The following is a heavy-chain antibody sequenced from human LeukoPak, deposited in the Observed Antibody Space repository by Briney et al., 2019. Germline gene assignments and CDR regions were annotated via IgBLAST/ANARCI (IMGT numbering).Heavy chain of an antibody. J-gene: IGHJ4*02. D-gene: IGHD4-17*01. CDR1: GYTFTGYY. Sequence: ASVKVSCKASGYTFTGYYMYWVRQAPGQGLEWMGWINPNSGGTNYAQKFQGRVTMTRDTSISTAYMELSRLRSDDTAVYYCARGIHGDYSLWYYFDYWGQGTLVTVSS. V-gene: IGHV1-2*02. CDR2: INPNSGGT. CDR3: ARGIHGDYSLWYYFDY.